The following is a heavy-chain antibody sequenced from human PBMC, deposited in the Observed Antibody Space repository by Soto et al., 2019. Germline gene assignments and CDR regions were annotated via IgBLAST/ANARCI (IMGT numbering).Heavy chain of an antibody. D-gene: IGHD1-7*01. J-gene: IGHJ3*02. CDR3: AKGNSWSSASVFDN. Sequence: EVQLLESGGGLVQPGGSLRLSCAASGFTFSSYAMNWVRQAPGKGLEWVSAISGSGGCTYYADFVKARFTISRDRAKNTLYPQTNSLSAEHTAEYYCAKGNSWSSASVFDNWGQETMVTVSP. V-gene: IGHV3-23*01. CDR1: GFTFSSYA. CDR2: ISGSGGCT.